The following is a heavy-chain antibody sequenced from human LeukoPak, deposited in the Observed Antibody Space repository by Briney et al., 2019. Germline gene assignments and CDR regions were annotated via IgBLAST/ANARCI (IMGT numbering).Heavy chain of an antibody. Sequence: PGRSLRLSCAASGFTFSSYGMHWVRQAPGKGLEWVAFIRYDGSNKYYADSVKGRFTISRDNSKNTLYLQMNSLRAEDTAVYYCAKSGSYYYYYYYMDVWGKGTTVTISS. D-gene: IGHD1-26*01. CDR3: AKSGSYYYYYYYMDV. V-gene: IGHV3-30*02. CDR2: IRYDGSNK. J-gene: IGHJ6*03. CDR1: GFTFSSYG.